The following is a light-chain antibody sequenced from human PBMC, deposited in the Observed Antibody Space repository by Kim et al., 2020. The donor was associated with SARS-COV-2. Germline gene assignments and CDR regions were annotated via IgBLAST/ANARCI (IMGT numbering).Light chain of an antibody. V-gene: IGKV1-5*03. CDR2: EAS. CDR3: QQYHSYST. J-gene: IGKJ1*01. Sequence: DIPMTQSPSTLSASVGDRVTITCRASQSIGRWLAWYQQKPGQAPKVLMYEASTLESGVPSRFSGSGFGTDFTLTISNLQPDDFATYYCQQYHSYSTFGQGTKVDIK. CDR1: QSIGRW.